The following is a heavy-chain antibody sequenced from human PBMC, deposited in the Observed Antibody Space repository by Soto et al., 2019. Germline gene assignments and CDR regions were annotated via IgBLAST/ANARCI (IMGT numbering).Heavy chain of an antibody. D-gene: IGHD3-9*01. CDR3: AKSGLRYFDPYYFDY. V-gene: IGHV3-9*01. Sequence: GGSLRLSCAASGFTFDDYAMHWVRQAPGKGLEWVSGISWNSGSIGYADSVKGRFTISRDNAKNSLYLQMNSLRAEDTALYYCAKSGLRYFDPYYFDYWGQGTLVTVSS. CDR2: ISWNSGSI. CDR1: GFTFDDYA. J-gene: IGHJ4*02.